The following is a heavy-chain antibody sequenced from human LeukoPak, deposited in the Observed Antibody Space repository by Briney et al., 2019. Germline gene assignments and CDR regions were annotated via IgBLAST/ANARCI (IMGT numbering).Heavy chain of an antibody. J-gene: IGHJ5*02. V-gene: IGHV3-30*18. Sequence: GGSLRLSCAASGFTFSSYGMHWVRQAPGKGLEWVAVISYDGSNKYHADSVKGRFTISRDNSKNTLYLQMNSLRAEDTAVYYCAKDPYCSGGSCYSVVEWFDPWGQGTLVTVSS. D-gene: IGHD2-15*01. CDR3: AKDPYCSGGSCYSVVEWFDP. CDR2: ISYDGSNK. CDR1: GFTFSSYG.